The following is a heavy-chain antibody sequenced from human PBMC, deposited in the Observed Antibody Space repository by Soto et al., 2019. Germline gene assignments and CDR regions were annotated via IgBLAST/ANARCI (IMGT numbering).Heavy chain of an antibody. D-gene: IGHD2-8*01. CDR3: AREELDCTNGVCYGNWLAP. CDR2: NNPNSGGT. Sequence: GASVKVSCKASGYTFTSYYMHWMRQASGQGLEWMGWNNPNSGGTNYAQKFQGRVTMTRDTSISTAYMELSRLRSDDTAVYYCAREELDCTNGVCYGNWLAPWGQGTLVTVSS. J-gene: IGHJ5*02. CDR1: GYTFTSYY. V-gene: IGHV1-2*02.